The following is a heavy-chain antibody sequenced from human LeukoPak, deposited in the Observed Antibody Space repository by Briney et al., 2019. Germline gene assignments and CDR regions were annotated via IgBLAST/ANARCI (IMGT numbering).Heavy chain of an antibody. V-gene: IGHV3-64D*09. Sequence: GGSLRLSCSASGFTFKKYAMHWVRQAPGKGLEYVSAINSNGGRTYYANSVKGRFTISRDNSKNTLYLQISSLRVDDTAVYYCVKDLYYDNSGYYAGAFDYWGQGTRARVSS. CDR2: INSNGGRT. CDR1: GFTFKKYA. J-gene: IGHJ4*02. D-gene: IGHD3-22*01. CDR3: VKDLYYDNSGYYAGAFDY.